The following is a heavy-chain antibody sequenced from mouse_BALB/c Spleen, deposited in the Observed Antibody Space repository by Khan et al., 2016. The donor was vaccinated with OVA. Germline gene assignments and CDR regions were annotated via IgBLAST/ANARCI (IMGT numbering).Heavy chain of an antibody. V-gene: IGHV5-6*01. CDR3: ACHLTGSFAY. D-gene: IGHD4-1*01. Sequence: VKLMESGGDLVKPGGSLKLSCAASGFTFSSYSMSWVRQTPDKRLEWVATVSSDGDYTYFPDSVKGRFTISKDNAKNTLNLQMSSLKSEDTALXYCACHLTGSFAYWGQGTLVTVSA. CDR1: GFTFSSYS. J-gene: IGHJ3*01. CDR2: VSSDGDYT.